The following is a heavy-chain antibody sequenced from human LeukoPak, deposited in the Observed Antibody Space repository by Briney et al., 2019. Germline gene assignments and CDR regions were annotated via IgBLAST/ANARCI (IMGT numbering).Heavy chain of an antibody. CDR2: ICGSGGST. Sequence: PGGSLRLSCAASGFTFSSYAMSWVRQAPGKGLEWVSAICGSGGSTYYADSVKGRFTISRDNSKNTLYLQMNSLRAEDTAVYYCAKRGQRPGATSDYYYGMDVWGQGTTVTVSS. CDR1: GFTFSSYA. J-gene: IGHJ6*02. V-gene: IGHV3-23*01. D-gene: IGHD1-26*01. CDR3: AKRGQRPGATSDYYYGMDV.